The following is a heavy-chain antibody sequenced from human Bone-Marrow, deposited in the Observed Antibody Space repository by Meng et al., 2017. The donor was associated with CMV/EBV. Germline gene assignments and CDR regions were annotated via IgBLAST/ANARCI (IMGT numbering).Heavy chain of an antibody. CDR2: INPNSGGT. CDR3: ARLRRLMGNTNFDY. D-gene: IGHD2-8*01. CDR1: GYTFTGYY. Sequence: ASVKVSCKASGYTFTGYYMHWVRQAPGQGLEWMGWINPNSGGTNYAQKFQGRVTMTRDTSISTAYMELSRLRSDDTAVYYCARLRRLMGNTNFDYWGQGTLVTVSS. J-gene: IGHJ4*02. V-gene: IGHV1-2*02.